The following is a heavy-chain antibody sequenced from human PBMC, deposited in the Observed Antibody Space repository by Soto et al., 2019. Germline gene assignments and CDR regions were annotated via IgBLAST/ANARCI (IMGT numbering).Heavy chain of an antibody. Sequence: AGGSLRLSCAASGFTFSSYGMHWVRQAPGKGLEWVAVISYDGSNKYYADSVKGRFTISRDNSKNTLYLQMNSLRAEDTAVYYCAKVDYGETTNWFDPWGQGTLVTVSS. CDR1: GFTFSSYG. J-gene: IGHJ5*02. V-gene: IGHV3-30*18. D-gene: IGHD4-17*01. CDR3: AKVDYGETTNWFDP. CDR2: ISYDGSNK.